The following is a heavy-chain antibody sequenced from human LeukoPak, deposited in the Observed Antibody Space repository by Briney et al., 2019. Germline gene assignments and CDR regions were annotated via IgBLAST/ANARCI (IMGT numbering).Heavy chain of an antibody. CDR2: ISSSSRYI. J-gene: IGHJ3*02. Sequence: GGTLRLSCAASGFTFSSYSMNWVRQAPGKGLEWVSSISSSSRYIYYGDPVKRRFTISRANAKNSLCLQMNSLRAEDTAVYYCARDVHYDSSGYYLRNDAFDIWGQGTMVTVSS. V-gene: IGHV3-21*01. D-gene: IGHD3-22*01. CDR3: ARDVHYDSSGYYLRNDAFDI. CDR1: GFTFSSYS.